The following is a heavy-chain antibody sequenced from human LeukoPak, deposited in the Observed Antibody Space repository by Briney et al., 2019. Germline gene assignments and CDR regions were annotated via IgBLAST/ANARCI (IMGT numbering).Heavy chain of an antibody. Sequence: GSLRLSCAASGFTFSSYSMNWVRQPPGKGLEWIGSIYYSGSTYYNPSLKSRVTISVDTSKNQFSLKLSSVTAADTAVYYCVPGIAAAGTLNWGQGTLVTVSS. V-gene: IGHV4-59*05. CDR2: IYYSGST. CDR3: VPGIAAAGTLN. D-gene: IGHD6-13*01. J-gene: IGHJ4*02. CDR1: GFTFSSYSMN.